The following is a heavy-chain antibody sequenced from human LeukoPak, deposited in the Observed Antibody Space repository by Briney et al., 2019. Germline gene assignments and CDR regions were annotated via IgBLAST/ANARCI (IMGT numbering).Heavy chain of an antibody. J-gene: IGHJ6*02. Sequence: SETLSLTCTVSGVSISSYYWSWIRQPPGKGLEWIGYIYYSGSTNYNPSLKGRVTISVDTSKNQFSLKLSSVTAADTAVYYCARLAGNCSSTSCYTPNYYYYGMDVWGQGTTVTVSS. D-gene: IGHD2-2*01. V-gene: IGHV4-59*08. CDR1: GVSISSYY. CDR3: ARLAGNCSSTSCYTPNYYYYGMDV. CDR2: IYYSGST.